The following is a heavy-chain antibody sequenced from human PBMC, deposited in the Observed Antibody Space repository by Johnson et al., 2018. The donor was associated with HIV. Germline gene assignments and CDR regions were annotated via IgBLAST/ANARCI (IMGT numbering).Heavy chain of an antibody. D-gene: IGHD3-22*01. Sequence: MLLVESGGGLVQPGGSLRLSCAASGFTFSSYWMGWVRKAPGKGLEWVATIKQDGSNQYYADSVKGRFTISRDNSKNTLYLQMNSLSAEDMAVCYFTKERPVCYYDNSSLTGTDPFDIWSQGTRVTVSS. J-gene: IGHJ3*02. V-gene: IGHV3-7*01. CDR2: IKQDGSNQ. CDR1: GFTFSSYW. CDR3: TKERPVCYYDNSSLTGTDPFDI.